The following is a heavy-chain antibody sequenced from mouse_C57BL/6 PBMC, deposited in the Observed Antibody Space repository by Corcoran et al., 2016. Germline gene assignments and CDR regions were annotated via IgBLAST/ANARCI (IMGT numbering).Heavy chain of an antibody. CDR1: GYTFTDYY. CDR3: ARQQIYYGNPYAMDY. CDR2: IYPGSGNT. V-gene: IGHV1-84*01. D-gene: IGHD2-1*01. J-gene: IGHJ4*01. Sequence: QIQLQQSGPEQVNPGASVKISCKASGYTFTDYYINWVKQRPGQGLEWIGWIYPGSGNTKYNEKFKGKATLTVDTSSSTAYMQLSSLTSEDSAVYFCARQQIYYGNPYAMDYWGQGTSVTVSS.